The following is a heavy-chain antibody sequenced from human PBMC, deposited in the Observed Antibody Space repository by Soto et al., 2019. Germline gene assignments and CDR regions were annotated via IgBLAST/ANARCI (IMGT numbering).Heavy chain of an antibody. J-gene: IGHJ4*02. CDR1: GYSFTSCW. Sequence: PGESLKSSCKGSGYSFTSCWISWVRQMPGKGLEWMGRIDPSDSYTNYSPSFQGHVTISADKSISTAYLQWSSLKASDTAMDYCATDLIAVAGTAVDHWGQRTLVTVSS. CDR2: IDPSDSYT. V-gene: IGHV5-10-1*01. CDR3: ATDLIAVAGTAVDH. D-gene: IGHD6-19*01.